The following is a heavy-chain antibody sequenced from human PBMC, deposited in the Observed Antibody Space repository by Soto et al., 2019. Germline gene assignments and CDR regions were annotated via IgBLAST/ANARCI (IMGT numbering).Heavy chain of an antibody. V-gene: IGHV2-5*08. J-gene: IGHJ4*02. CDR2: IYWDDDK. CDR3: AHLRYYYTTYYFDY. CDR1: GGSISSGDYY. D-gene: IGHD1-26*01. Sequence: PSETLSLTCTVSGGSISSGDYYWSWIRQPPGKALEWLALIYWDDDKRYSPSLKSRLTITKDTSKNQVVLTMTNMDPVDTATYYCAHLRYYYTTYYFDYWGQGTLVTVSS.